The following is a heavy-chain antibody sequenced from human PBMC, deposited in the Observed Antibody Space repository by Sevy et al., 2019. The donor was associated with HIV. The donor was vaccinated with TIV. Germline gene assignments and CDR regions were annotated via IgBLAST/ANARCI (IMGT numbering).Heavy chain of an antibody. CDR2: ISASGSDT. CDR3: ARLSSGWSFDY. V-gene: IGHV3-21*01. CDR1: GFTFSSYS. Sequence: GGSLRLSCAASGFTFSSYSMNWVRQAPGKGLEWVSSISASGSDTYYADSMKGRFTISRDNAKNSLSLQMNSLRAEDTAVYYCARLSSGWSFDYWGQEALVTVYS. J-gene: IGHJ4*02. D-gene: IGHD6-19*01.